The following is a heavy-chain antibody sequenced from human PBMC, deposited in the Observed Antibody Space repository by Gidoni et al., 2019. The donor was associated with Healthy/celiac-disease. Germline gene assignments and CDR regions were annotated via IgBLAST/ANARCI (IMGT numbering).Heavy chain of an antibody. CDR3: ARDSLPGIAAEEDLSRPGDY. D-gene: IGHD6-13*01. Sequence: QVQLVQSGAEVKKPGASVKVSCKASGYTFTSYYMPWVRQAPGQGLEWMGIINPSGGSTSYAQKFQGRVTMTRDTSTSTVYMELSSLRSEDTAVYYCARDSLPGIAAEEDLSRPGDYWGQGTLVTVSS. CDR1: GYTFTSYY. V-gene: IGHV1-46*01. CDR2: INPSGGST. J-gene: IGHJ4*02.